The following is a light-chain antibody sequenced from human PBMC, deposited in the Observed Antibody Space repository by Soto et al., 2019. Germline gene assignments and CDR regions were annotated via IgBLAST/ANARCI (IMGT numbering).Light chain of an antibody. V-gene: IGKV3-15*01. CDR2: GVS. CDR3: HQYNNWPPWT. Sequence: ETVMTQSPATLSVSPGERATLSCRASQSVSSNLAWYQQKPGQAPRLLIYGVSTRATDVPARFSGSGSGTEFTLTISSLQSEEFAVYYCHQYNNWPPWTFGQGTKVEI. CDR1: QSVSSN. J-gene: IGKJ1*01.